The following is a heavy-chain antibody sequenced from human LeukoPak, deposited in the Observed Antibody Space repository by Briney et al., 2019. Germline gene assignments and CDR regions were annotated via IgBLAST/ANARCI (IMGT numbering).Heavy chain of an antibody. CDR2: IIPIFGTA. D-gene: IGHD4-17*01. CDR3: ARGGEDDYGDYVHYYYGMDV. CDR1: GGTFSSYA. V-gene: IGHV1-69*13. J-gene: IGHJ6*02. Sequence: SVKVSCKASGGTFSSYAISWVRQAPGQGLEWMGGIIPIFGTANYAQKFQGRVTITADESTSTAYMELSSPRSEDTAVYYCARGGEDDYGDYVHYYYGMDVWGQGTTVTVSS.